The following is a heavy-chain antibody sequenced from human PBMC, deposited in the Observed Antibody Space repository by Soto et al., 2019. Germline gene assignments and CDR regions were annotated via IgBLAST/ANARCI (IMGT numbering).Heavy chain of an antibody. J-gene: IGHJ6*02. V-gene: IGHV1-3*01. Sequence: ASVKVACKASGYIFTSYVIHWVRQAPGQRLEWMGWINAGNRNTKYSQKFQGRVTITSDTSASTAYMELSSLRSEDTAVYYCVRVGGNYYGMDLCGRGTTVTISS. CDR3: VRVGGNYYGMDL. D-gene: IGHD3-10*01. CDR1: GYIFTSYV. CDR2: INAGNRNT.